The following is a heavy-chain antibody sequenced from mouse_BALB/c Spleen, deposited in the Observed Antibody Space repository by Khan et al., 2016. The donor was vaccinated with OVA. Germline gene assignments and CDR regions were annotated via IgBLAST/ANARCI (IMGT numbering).Heavy chain of an antibody. CDR1: GYTFTNYW. CDR3: ARRGAARAKGDYFDY. V-gene: IGHV1-63*02. J-gene: IGHJ2*01. Sequence: QVQLKQSGAELVRPGTSVKMSCKAAGYTFTNYWIGWVKQRPGHGLEWIGDTYPGGGYTNYNEKFKGKATLTADTSSSTAYMQLSGLTSEDSDIYYGARRGAARAKGDYFDYWGQGTTLTVSS. D-gene: IGHD3-1*01. CDR2: TYPGGGYT.